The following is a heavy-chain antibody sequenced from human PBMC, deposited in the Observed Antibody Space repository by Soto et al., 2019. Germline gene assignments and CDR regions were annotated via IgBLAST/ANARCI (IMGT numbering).Heavy chain of an antibody. CDR3: ARVGHHYESSGYYSN. V-gene: IGHV3-72*01. CDR1: GFTFSDHF. Sequence: GGSLRLSCTASGFTFSDHFMDWVRQAPGKGLEWLGRSRYKPNIYTTEYAASVKDRFTISRDDSQNSMFLQMNGLKAEDTAIYYCARVGHHYESSGYYSNWGQGTQVTVSS. CDR2: SRYKPNIYTT. D-gene: IGHD3-22*01. J-gene: IGHJ4*02.